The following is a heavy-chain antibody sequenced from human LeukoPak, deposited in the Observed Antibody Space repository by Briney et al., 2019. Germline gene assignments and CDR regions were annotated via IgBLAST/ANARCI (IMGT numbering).Heavy chain of an antibody. CDR3: ARGGYSYDNWFDP. D-gene: IGHD5-18*01. Sequence: SETLSLTCTVSGGSISSYYWSWIRQPPGKGPEWIGYIYYSGSTNYNPSLKSRVTISVDTSKNQFSLKLSSVTAADTAVYYCARGGYSYDNWFDPWGQGTLVTVSS. CDR1: GGSISSYY. V-gene: IGHV4-59*01. CDR2: IYYSGST. J-gene: IGHJ5*02.